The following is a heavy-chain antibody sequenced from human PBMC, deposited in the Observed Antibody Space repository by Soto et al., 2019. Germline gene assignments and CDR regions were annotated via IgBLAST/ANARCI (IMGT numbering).Heavy chain of an antibody. Sequence: QVQLVQSGAEVKKPGSSVKVSCKASGGTFSGYAISWVRQAPGQGLEWMGGIIPISETTNYAQKFQGRVTITADESKSTAYMELSSLRSEDTAVYYCARSQGSSTSLEIYYYYYDGMDVWGQGTTVTVSS. V-gene: IGHV1-69*01. CDR3: ARSQGSSTSLEIYYYYYDGMDV. CDR1: GGTFSGYA. D-gene: IGHD2-2*01. CDR2: IIPISETT. J-gene: IGHJ6*02.